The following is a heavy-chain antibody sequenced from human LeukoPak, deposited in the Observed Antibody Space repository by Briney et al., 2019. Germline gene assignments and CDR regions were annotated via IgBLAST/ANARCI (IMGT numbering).Heavy chain of an antibody. CDR1: GFIFSNFA. J-gene: IGHJ6*03. D-gene: IGHD1-7*01. Sequence: GRSLRLSCVGSGFIFSNFAMHWVRQAPGKGREWVALISYDGKSKYYADSMKGRFIISRDNSKNTVFLQMSGLRVEDTAVYYCAREEQELVRDYYYYMDVWGKGTTVTVSS. CDR3: AREEQELVRDYYYYMDV. CDR2: ISYDGKSK. V-gene: IGHV3-30*15.